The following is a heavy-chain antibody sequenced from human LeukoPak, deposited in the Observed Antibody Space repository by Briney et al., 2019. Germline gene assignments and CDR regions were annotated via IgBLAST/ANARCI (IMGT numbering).Heavy chain of an antibody. V-gene: IGHV1-18*01. CDR1: GYTFTSYG. Sequence: ASVKVSCKASGYTFTSYGVTWVRQAPGQGLEWMGWISAYNGNPGYAQKFQGRVTMTTDTSTSTAYMELRSPRSDDTAVYYCATYTEGYCTGSNCYAGFDYWGQGTLVTVSS. D-gene: IGHD2-2*01. CDR2: ISAYNGNP. J-gene: IGHJ4*02. CDR3: ATYTEGYCTGSNCYAGFDY.